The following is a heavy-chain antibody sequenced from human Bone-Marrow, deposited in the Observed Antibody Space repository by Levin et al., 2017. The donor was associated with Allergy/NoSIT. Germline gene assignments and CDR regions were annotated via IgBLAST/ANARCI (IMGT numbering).Heavy chain of an antibody. CDR1: GFTFSSYA. V-gene: IGHV3-30*04. Sequence: PGGSLRLSCAASGFTFSSYAMHWVRQAPGKGLEWVAVISYDGSNKYYADSVKGRFTISRDNSKNTLYLQMNSLRAEDTAVYYCARDLLENTAMVTNFDYWGQGTLVTVSS. J-gene: IGHJ4*02. D-gene: IGHD5-18*01. CDR3: ARDLLENTAMVTNFDY. CDR2: ISYDGSNK.